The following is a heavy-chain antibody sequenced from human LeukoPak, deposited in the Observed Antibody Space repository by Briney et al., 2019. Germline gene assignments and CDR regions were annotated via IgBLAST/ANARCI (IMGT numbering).Heavy chain of an antibody. J-gene: IGHJ4*02. CDR2: ISSSSSYI. CDR1: GCTFSSHS. Sequence: GGCLRVSRAASGCTFSSHSMNWVRQAPAKGLEGVSSISSSSSYIYYADSVKGRFTISRDNAKNSLYLRMNSLRVEDTAVCYCARGVSTMVRRVINYWGQGTLVTVSS. D-gene: IGHD3-10*01. V-gene: IGHV3-21*01. CDR3: ARGVSTMVRRVINY.